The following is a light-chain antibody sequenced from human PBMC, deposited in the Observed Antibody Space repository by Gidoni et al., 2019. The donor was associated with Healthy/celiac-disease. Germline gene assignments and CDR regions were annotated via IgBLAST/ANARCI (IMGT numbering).Light chain of an antibody. CDR2: GAS. CDR3: QQYNNWPPRVT. Sequence: ELVITQSPSTLSVSPGERATLSFRASQSVSSNLAWYQQKPGQAPRHLIYGASTRATGIPARFSGSGSGTEFTLTISSLQSEDFAVYYCQQYNNWPPRVTFGGGTKVEIK. J-gene: IGKJ4*01. CDR1: QSVSSN. V-gene: IGKV3-15*01.